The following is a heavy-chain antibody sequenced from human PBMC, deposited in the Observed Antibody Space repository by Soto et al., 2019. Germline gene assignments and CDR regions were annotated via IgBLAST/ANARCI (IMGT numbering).Heavy chain of an antibody. CDR2: MNPNSGNT. V-gene: IGHV1-8*01. CDR1: GYTFTSYD. J-gene: IGHJ6*03. D-gene: IGHD2-2*02. Sequence: GASVKVSCKASGYTFTSYDINWVRQATGQGLEWMGWMNPNSGNTGYAQKFQGRVTMTRNTSISTACMELSSLRSEDTAVYYCARGRGMCSSTSCYSYYYYMDVWGKGTTVTVSS. CDR3: ARGRGMCSSTSCYSYYYYMDV.